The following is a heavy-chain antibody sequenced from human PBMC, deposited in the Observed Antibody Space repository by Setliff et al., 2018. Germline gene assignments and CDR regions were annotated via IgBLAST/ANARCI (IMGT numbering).Heavy chain of an antibody. CDR2: IYPGGSDT. Sequence: PGESLKISCKGSGYSFTSYWIGWVRQMPGKGLEWMGIIYPGGSDTRYSPSFQGQVTISADKSISTAYLQWSSLKASDTAMYYCARQAVAGNDAFDIWGQGTMVTVSS. CDR1: GYSFTSYW. V-gene: IGHV5-51*01. J-gene: IGHJ3*02. D-gene: IGHD6-19*01. CDR3: ARQAVAGNDAFDI.